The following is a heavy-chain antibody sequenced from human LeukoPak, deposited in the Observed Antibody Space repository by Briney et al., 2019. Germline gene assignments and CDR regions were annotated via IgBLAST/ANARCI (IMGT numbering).Heavy chain of an antibody. J-gene: IGHJ4*02. CDR2: ISASGGTT. Sequence: GGSLRLSCAASGFTFNNYAMSWVRQAPGKGLEWVSAISASGGTTYYAGSVKGRFTISRDNSENTLFLQMNSLRAEDTAVYYCAFSSVVTEGTFDYWGQGTLVTVSS. D-gene: IGHD4-23*01. CDR3: AFSSVVTEGTFDY. CDR1: GFTFNNYA. V-gene: IGHV3-23*01.